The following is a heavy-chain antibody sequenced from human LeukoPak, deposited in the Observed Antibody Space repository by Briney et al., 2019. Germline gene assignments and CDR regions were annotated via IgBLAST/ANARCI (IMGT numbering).Heavy chain of an antibody. CDR2: IYSGGST. CDR3: ARFRGGSYYYYGMDV. D-gene: IGHD3-16*01. CDR1: GFTVSSNY. J-gene: IGHJ6*02. Sequence: GGSLRLSCAASGFTVSSNYMSWVLQAPGKGLEWVSVIYSGGSTYYADSVKGRFTISRDNSKNTLYLQMNSLRAEDTAVYYCARFRGGSYYYYGMDVWGQGTTDTVSS. V-gene: IGHV3-66*01.